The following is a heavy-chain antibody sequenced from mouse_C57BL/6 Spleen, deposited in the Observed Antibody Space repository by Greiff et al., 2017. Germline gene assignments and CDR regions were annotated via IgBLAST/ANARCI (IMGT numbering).Heavy chain of an antibody. D-gene: IGHD1-1*01. Sequence: QVQLQQPGAELVKPGASVKLSCKASGYTFTSYWMHWVKQRPGQGLEWIGMINPNSGSTNYNEKFKSKATLAVDKSSSTAYMQLSSLTSEDSAVYYCSREGDYYGGFAYWGQGTLVTVSA. CDR1: GYTFTSYW. V-gene: IGHV1-64*01. CDR2: INPNSGST. CDR3: SREGDYYGGFAY. J-gene: IGHJ3*01.